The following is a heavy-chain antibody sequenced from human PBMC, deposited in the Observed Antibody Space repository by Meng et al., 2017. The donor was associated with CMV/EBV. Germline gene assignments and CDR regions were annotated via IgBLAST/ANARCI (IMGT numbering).Heavy chain of an antibody. CDR2: ISSSSSYT. V-gene: IGHV3-11*06. CDR1: GFTFSDYY. Sequence: VQLVESGGGLVKPGGSLRLSCAASGFTFSDYYMSWIRQAPGKGLEWVSYISSSSSYTNYADSVKGRFTISRDNAKNSLYLQMNSLRAEDTAVYYCARGAAAGTYFDYWGQGTLVTVSS. CDR3: ARGAAAGTYFDY. D-gene: IGHD6-13*01. J-gene: IGHJ4*02.